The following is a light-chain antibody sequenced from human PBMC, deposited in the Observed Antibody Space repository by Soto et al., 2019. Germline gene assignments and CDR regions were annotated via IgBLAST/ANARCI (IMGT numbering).Light chain of an antibody. CDR2: GAS. CDR3: QQYGSSPPWT. V-gene: IGKV3-20*01. CDR1: QSVSSSY. J-gene: IGKJ1*01. Sequence: EIMLTQSPGTLSLSPGERATLSCRASQSVSSSYLAWYQQKPGQAPRLLIYGASSRATGIPDRFSDSVSGTGFTLTISRLEPEDFAVYYCQQYGSSPPWTFGQGTNV.